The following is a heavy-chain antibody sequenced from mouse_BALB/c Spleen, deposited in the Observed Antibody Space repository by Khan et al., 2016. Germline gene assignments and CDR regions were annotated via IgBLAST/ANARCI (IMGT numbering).Heavy chain of an antibody. Sequence: QVQLQQSGPELVKPGASAKMSCKASGYTFTDYVISWVKQRTGQGLEWIGEIYPGSGSTYYNEKSKGKATLTADKSSNTAYMQLSSLTSEDSAVYFCASLYYFDYWGQGTTLTVSS. V-gene: IGHV1-77*01. CDR3: ASLYYFDY. CDR2: IYPGSGST. J-gene: IGHJ2*01. CDR1: GYTFTDYV.